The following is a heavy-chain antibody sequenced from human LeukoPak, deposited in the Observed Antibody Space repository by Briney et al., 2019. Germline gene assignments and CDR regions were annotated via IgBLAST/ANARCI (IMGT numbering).Heavy chain of an antibody. V-gene: IGHV1-69*05. CDR1: GGTFSSYA. J-gene: IGHJ4*02. D-gene: IGHD6-13*01. CDR2: IIPIFGTA. CDR3: ARQQLGYFDY. Sequence: ASVKVSCKASGGTFSSYAIGWVRQAPGQGLEWMGGIIPIFGTANYAQKFQGRVTMTRDTSTSTVYMELSSLRSEDTAVYYCARQQLGYFDYWGQGTLVTVSS.